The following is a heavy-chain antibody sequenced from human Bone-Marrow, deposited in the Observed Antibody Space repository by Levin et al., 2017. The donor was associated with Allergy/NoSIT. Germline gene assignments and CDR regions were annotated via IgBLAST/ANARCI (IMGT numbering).Heavy chain of an antibody. Sequence: RSGGSLRLSCAASGSTFSNYGLHWVRQAPGKGLEWVAIISYDGNNKHYADSVKGRFTISRDNSKDTLYLQMDSLTTEDTAVYYCAKAIQQVGYYMDVWGKGTTVTVSS. CDR3: AKAIQQVGYYMDV. V-gene: IGHV3-30*18. CDR2: ISYDGNNK. J-gene: IGHJ6*03. CDR1: GSTFSNYG. D-gene: IGHD6-6*01.